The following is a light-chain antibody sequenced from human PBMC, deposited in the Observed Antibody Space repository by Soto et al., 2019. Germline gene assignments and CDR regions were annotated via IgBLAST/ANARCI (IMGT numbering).Light chain of an antibody. CDR3: QVWDSDSDPSYV. J-gene: IGLJ1*01. CDR2: DDT. Sequence: SYELTQPPSVSVAPGQTARITCGGNNIGAYSVYWYQQKPGQAPALVVYDDTNRPSGIPGRFSGSNSGNTATLTISSVEAGDEAAYYCQVWDSDSDPSYVFGGGTKVTVL. CDR1: NIGAYS. V-gene: IGLV3-21*02.